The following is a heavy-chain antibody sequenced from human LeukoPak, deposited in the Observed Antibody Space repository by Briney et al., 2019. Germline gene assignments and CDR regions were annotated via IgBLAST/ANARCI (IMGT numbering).Heavy chain of an antibody. D-gene: IGHD5-24*01. CDR2: INHSGST. V-gene: IGHV4-34*01. CDR1: GGSFSGYY. CDR3: ARGQQMATTYYFDY. J-gene: IGHJ4*02. Sequence: SETLSLTCAVYGGSFSGYYWSWIRQPPGKGLEWIGEINHSGSTNYNPSLKSRVTISVDTSKNQFSLKLSSVTVADTAVYYCARGQQMATTYYFDYWGQGTLVTVSS.